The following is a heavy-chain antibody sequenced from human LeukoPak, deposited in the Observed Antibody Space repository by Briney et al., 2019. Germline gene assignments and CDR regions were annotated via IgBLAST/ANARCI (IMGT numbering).Heavy chain of an antibody. CDR3: ARSLPYGTTWYGRSDF. CDR2: IFHNGDST. Sequence: GGALRLSFAASGFTRSTYVISWGRQAPGEGVGWVSPIFHNGDSTYYADSVKGRFTISRDNSKNTLYLQMNSLRAEDTAIYYCARSLPYGTTWYGRSDFWGQGTLVTVSS. CDR1: GFTRSTYV. D-gene: IGHD6-13*01. J-gene: IGHJ4*02. V-gene: IGHV3-23*01.